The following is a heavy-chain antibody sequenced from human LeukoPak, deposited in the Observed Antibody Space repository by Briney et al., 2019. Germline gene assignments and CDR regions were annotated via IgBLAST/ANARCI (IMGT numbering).Heavy chain of an antibody. J-gene: IGHJ6*02. CDR2: IYYSGST. D-gene: IGHD3-22*01. CDR3: ARNYYDSSGYSPGYGMDV. V-gene: IGHV4-39*02. CDR1: GGSISSSSYY. Sequence: SETLSLTCTVAGGSISSSSYYWGWIRQPPGKGVEWIGSIYYSGSTYYNPSLKSRVTISVDTSKNHFSLKLSSVTAADTAVYYCARNYYDSSGYSPGYGMDVWGQGTTVTVSS.